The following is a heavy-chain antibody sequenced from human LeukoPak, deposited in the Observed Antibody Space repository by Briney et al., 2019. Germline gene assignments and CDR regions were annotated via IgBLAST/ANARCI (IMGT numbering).Heavy chain of an antibody. D-gene: IGHD5-18*01. Sequence: ASVKVSCKASGYTFTSYYMHWVRQAPGQGLEWMGIINPSGGSTSYAQKFQGRVTMTRDTSTSTVYMELSSLRSEDTAVYYCARGLGGKKDTAPVDHYFDYWGQGTLVTVSS. V-gene: IGHV1-46*01. CDR1: GYTFTSYY. CDR2: INPSGGST. CDR3: ARGLGGKKDTAPVDHYFDY. J-gene: IGHJ4*02.